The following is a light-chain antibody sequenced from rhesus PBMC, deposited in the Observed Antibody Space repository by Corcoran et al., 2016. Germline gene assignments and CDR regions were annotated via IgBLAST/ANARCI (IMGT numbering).Light chain of an antibody. V-gene: IGKV1-74*01. J-gene: IGKJ4*01. Sequence: DIQMTQSPSSLSASVGDRVTITCRASENVNNYLHWYQQKPGKAPKLLIHKASTLQSGVPSRFSGSGSGTDFTLTISSLQPEDFATYYCQHSYGTPLTFGGGTKVELK. CDR2: KAS. CDR3: QHSYGTPLT. CDR1: ENVNNY.